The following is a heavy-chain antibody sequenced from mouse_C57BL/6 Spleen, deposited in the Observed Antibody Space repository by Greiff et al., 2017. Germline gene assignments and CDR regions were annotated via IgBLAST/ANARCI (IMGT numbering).Heavy chain of an antibody. D-gene: IGHD6-2*01. CDR1: GYAFSSSW. V-gene: IGHV1-82*01. J-gene: IGHJ4*01. CDR3: ARSLPFYAMDY. CDR2: IYPGDGDT. Sequence: VKLQESGPELVKPGASVKISCKASGYAFSSSWMNWVEQRPGKGLEWIGRIYPGDGDTNYNGKFKGKATLTADKSSSTAYMQLSSLTSEDSAVYFCARSLPFYAMDYWGQGTSVTVSS.